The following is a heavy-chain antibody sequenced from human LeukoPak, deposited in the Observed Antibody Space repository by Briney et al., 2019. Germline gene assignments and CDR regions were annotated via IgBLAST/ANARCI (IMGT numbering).Heavy chain of an antibody. V-gene: IGHV3-7*01. D-gene: IGHD3-10*01. J-gene: IGHJ4*02. CDR2: IKQDGSEK. Sequence: GGSLRLSCAASGFTFSGYWMSWVRQAPGKGLEWVANIKQDGSEKYYVDSVKGRFTISRDNAKNSLYLQMNSLRAEDTAVYYCARVWFGEFGYYFDYWGQGTLVTVSS. CDR3: ARVWFGEFGYYFDY. CDR1: GFTFSGYW.